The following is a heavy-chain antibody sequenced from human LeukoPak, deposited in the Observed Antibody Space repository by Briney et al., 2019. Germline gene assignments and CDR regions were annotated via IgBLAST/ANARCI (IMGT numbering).Heavy chain of an antibody. Sequence: SQTLSLTCAISGDSVSSNSAAWNWIRQSPSRGLEWLGRTYYRSKWYNDYAVSVKSRITINPDTSKNQFSLQLNSVTPEDTAVYYCARVQAYSGYDGSGTYYYYGMDVWGQGTTVNVSS. CDR1: GDSVSSNSAA. D-gene: IGHD5-12*01. CDR3: ARVQAYSGYDGSGTYYYYGMDV. J-gene: IGHJ6*02. CDR2: TYYRSKWYN. V-gene: IGHV6-1*01.